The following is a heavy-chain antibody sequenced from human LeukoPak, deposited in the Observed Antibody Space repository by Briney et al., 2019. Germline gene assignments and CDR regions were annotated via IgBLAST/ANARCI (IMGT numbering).Heavy chain of an antibody. J-gene: IGHJ4*02. CDR1: GSTFSNDW. D-gene: IGHD6-19*01. Sequence: GGSLRLSCAASGSTFSNDWMSWVRQVPGKGLEWVANINKEGSEKNYVDSVKGRFTISRDNAKNSLYLQMNGLRAEDTAVYYCVRGGGSGWPYDYWGRGTLVTVSS. V-gene: IGHV3-7*01. CDR2: INKEGSEK. CDR3: VRGGGSGWPYDY.